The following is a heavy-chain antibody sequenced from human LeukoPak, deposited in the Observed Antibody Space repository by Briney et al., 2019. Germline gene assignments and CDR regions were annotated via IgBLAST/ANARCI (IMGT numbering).Heavy chain of an antibody. Sequence: GGSLRLSCAASGFTFRSYGMHWVRQAPGKGLEWVANINRDGSERYYVDSVKGRFTISRDDAKSSLYLQMNSLRAEDTAVYYCARRNAMDVWGQGTTVIVFS. J-gene: IGHJ6*02. CDR1: GFTFRSYG. CDR3: ARRNAMDV. CDR2: INRDGSER. V-gene: IGHV3-7*03.